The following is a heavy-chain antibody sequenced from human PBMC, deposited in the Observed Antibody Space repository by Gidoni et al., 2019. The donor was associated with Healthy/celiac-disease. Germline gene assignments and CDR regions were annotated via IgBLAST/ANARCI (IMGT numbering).Heavy chain of an antibody. V-gene: IGHV3-7*03. D-gene: IGHD3-16*02. J-gene: IGHJ4*02. Sequence: EVQLVESGGGLVQPGGSLRLSCAASGSTFSSYWMSWVRQAPGKGLEWVANIKQDGSEKYYVDSVKGRFTISRDNAKNSLYLQMNSLRAEDTAVYYCAREPGAYDYVWGSYRYLDYWGQGTLVTVSS. CDR2: IKQDGSEK. CDR3: AREPGAYDYVWGSYRYLDY. CDR1: GSTFSSYW.